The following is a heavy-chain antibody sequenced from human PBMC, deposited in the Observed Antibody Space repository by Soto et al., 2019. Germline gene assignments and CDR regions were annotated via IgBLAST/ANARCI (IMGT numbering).Heavy chain of an antibody. V-gene: IGHV3-74*01. CDR3: ADLFAGFDI. Sequence: EVQVVESGGDLVQPGGSLRLSCVASGFTFSSHWMHWVRQAPGKGLVWVAHITSDGSSATYADSVKGRFTISRDNAKNTLYLQIMTLRAEDTAVYYCADLFAGFDIWGQGTMVTVSS. CDR2: ITSDGSSA. D-gene: IGHD3-10*02. J-gene: IGHJ3*02. CDR1: GFTFSSHW.